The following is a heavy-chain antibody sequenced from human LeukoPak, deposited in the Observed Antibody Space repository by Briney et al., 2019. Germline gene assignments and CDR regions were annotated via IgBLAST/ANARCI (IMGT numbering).Heavy chain of an antibody. V-gene: IGHV3-30*04. J-gene: IGHJ3*02. CDR3: AKGRDYYDSSGFDI. Sequence: PGGSLRLPCTASGFTFGDYAMSWFRQAPGKGLEWVAVISYDGSNKYYADSVKGRFTISRDNSKNTLYLQMNSLRAEDTAVYYCAKGRDYYDSSGFDIWGQGTMVTVSS. CDR2: ISYDGSNK. D-gene: IGHD3-22*01. CDR1: GFTFGDYA.